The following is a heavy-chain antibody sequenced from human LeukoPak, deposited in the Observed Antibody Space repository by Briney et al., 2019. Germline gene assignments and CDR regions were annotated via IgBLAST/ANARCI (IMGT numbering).Heavy chain of an antibody. CDR2: IKEDGSAI. CDR3: ARVSDYYDTSGYYYAFDY. Sequence: GGSLRLSCAASGFTFSNYWMSWVRQAPVKGLEWVANIKEDGSAIYYMDSVKGRFTISRDNAKNSVYLQMNSLRGEDTAVYYCARVSDYYDTSGYYYAFDYWGQGTLVTVSS. J-gene: IGHJ4*02. CDR1: GFTFSNYW. D-gene: IGHD3-22*01. V-gene: IGHV3-7*01.